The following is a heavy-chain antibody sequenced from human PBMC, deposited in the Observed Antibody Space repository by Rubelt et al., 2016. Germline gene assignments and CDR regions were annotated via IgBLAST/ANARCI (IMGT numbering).Heavy chain of an antibody. Sequence: QITLKESGPTLVKPTQTLTLTCTFSGFSLTTSGVGVGWIRQPPGKALEWLALIYWDDDKRSSPSLKSRLTITKDTYKNQVVLTMTNMDPVDTATYYCAHRLPYSSSWSFGTFDIWGQGTMVTVSS. D-gene: IGHD2-2*01. J-gene: IGHJ3*02. V-gene: IGHV2-5*02. CDR3: AHRLPYSSSWSFGTFDI. CDR1: GFSLTTSGVG. CDR2: IYWDDDK.